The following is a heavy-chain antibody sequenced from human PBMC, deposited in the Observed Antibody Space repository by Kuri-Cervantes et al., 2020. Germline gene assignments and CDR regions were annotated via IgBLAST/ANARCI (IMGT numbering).Heavy chain of an antibody. CDR1: GFTFRSHW. Sequence: GGSLRLSCAAPGFTFRSHWMNWVRQAPGKGLEWVANIKQDGSEKNYMDSVKGRFTISRDNAKNSLYLQMNSLRAEDTALYYCARGRDGNCFDYWGQGTLVTVSS. CDR2: IKQDGSEK. D-gene: IGHD5-24*01. V-gene: IGHV3-7*03. CDR3: ARGRDGNCFDY. J-gene: IGHJ4*02.